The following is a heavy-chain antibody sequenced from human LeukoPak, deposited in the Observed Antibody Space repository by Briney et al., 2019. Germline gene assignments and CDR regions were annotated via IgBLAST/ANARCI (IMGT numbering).Heavy chain of an antibody. CDR1: GYTFTGYY. CDR2: INPNSGGT. V-gene: IGHV1-2*06. J-gene: IGHJ4*02. CDR3: ARVTITFGGVIRAPDY. D-gene: IGHD3-16*02. Sequence: ASVKVSCKASGYTFTGYYMHWVRQAPGQGLEWIGRINPNSGGTNYAQKFQGRVTMTRDTSISTAYMELSRLRSDDTAVYYCARVTITFGGVIRAPDYWGQGTLVTVSS.